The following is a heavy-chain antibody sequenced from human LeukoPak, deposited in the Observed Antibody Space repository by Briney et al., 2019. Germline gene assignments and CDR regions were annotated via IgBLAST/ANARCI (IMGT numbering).Heavy chain of an antibody. CDR3: ARETAQKGAHYMDV. D-gene: IGHD3-16*01. CDR1: GGSISSSSYY. V-gene: IGHV4-39*07. CDR2: IYYSGST. J-gene: IGHJ6*03. Sequence: SETLSLTCTVSGGSISSSSYYWGWIRQPPGKGLEWIGSIYYSGSTYYNPSLKSRVTISVDTSKNQFFPKLSSVTAADTAVYYCARETAQKGAHYMDVWGKGTTVTISS.